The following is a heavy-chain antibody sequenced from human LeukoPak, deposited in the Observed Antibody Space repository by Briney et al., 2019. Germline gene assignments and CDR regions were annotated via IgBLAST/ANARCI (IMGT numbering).Heavy chain of an antibody. V-gene: IGHV1-46*01. CDR3: ARAIRDGDY. D-gene: IGHD3-9*01. J-gene: IGHJ4*02. Sequence: ASVKVSCKASGYTFTSYYMHWVRQAPGQGLEWMGIINPSGGSTSYAQKFQGRVTMTRDTSISTAYMELSRLRSDDTAVYYCARAIRDGDYWGQGTLVTVSS. CDR2: INPSGGST. CDR1: GYTFTSYY.